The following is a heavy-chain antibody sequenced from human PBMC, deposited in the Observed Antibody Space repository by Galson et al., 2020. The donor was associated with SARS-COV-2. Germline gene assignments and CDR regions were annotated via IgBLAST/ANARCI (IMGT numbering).Heavy chain of an antibody. J-gene: IGHJ3*02. V-gene: IGHV3-11*01. D-gene: IGHD1-1*01. CDR1: GFTFSDYY. CDR3: AREKIDGYNSCAFDI. CDR2: SSGGGNAR. Sequence: KIGESLKISCAASGFTFSDYYMGWFRQAPGKGLEWVLYSSGGGNARYYADSVKGRFTISRDNAKNSLYLEMNSLRVEDTAVYYCAREKIDGYNSCAFDIWGQGTMVTVSP.